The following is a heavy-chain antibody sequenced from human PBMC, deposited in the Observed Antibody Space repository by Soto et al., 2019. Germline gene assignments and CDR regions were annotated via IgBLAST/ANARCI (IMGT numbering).Heavy chain of an antibody. CDR2: ISWNSGSI. Sequence: EVQLVESGGGLVQPGRSLRLSCAASGFTFDDYAMHWVRQAPGKGLEWVSGISWNSGSIGYADSVKGRFTISRDNAKNSLYLQMNSLRAEDTALYYCAKDIRLDIVVVPAAFDYWGQGTLVTVSS. D-gene: IGHD2-2*03. CDR1: GFTFDDYA. CDR3: AKDIRLDIVVVPAAFDY. J-gene: IGHJ4*02. V-gene: IGHV3-9*01.